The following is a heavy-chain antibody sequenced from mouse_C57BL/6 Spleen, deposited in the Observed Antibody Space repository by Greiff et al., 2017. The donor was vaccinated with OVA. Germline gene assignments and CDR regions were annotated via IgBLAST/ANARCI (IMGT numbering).Heavy chain of an antibody. J-gene: IGHJ3*01. D-gene: IGHD3-3*01. CDR2: IRNKANGYTT. CDR1: GFTFTDYY. CDR3: ARYEGLAWFAY. Sequence: EVQLVESGGGLVQPGGSLSLSCAASGFTFTDYYMSWVRQPPGKALEWLGFIRNKANGYTTEYSASVKGRFTISRDNSQSILYLQMNALRAEDSATYYCARYEGLAWFAYWGQGTLVTVSA. V-gene: IGHV7-3*01.